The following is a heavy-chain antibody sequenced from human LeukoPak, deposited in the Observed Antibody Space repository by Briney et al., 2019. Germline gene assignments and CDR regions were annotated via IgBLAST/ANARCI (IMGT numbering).Heavy chain of an antibody. V-gene: IGHV4-39*07. D-gene: IGHD3-16*01. Sequence: SETLSLTCTVSGGSISSSSYYWGWIRQPPGKGLEWIGSIYYSGSTYYNPSLKSRVTISVDTSKNQFSLKLSSVTAADTAVYYCARVHMITFGGVVDAFDIWGQGTMVTVSS. CDR3: ARVHMITFGGVVDAFDI. CDR1: GGSISSSSYY. CDR2: IYYSGST. J-gene: IGHJ3*02.